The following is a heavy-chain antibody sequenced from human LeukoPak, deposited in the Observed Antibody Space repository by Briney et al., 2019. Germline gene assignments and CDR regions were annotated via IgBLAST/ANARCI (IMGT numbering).Heavy chain of an antibody. J-gene: IGHJ4*02. Sequence: ASVKVSCKASDYTFSSYGISWVRQAPGQGLEWMGSISPYTGDTKYAERLQDRVIMTTDTSTRTAYMELRSLTSDDTAVFYCARDQYDSVWGSYRPYFDFWGQGTLVTVSS. V-gene: IGHV1-18*04. D-gene: IGHD3-16*02. CDR3: ARDQYDSVWGSYRPYFDF. CDR1: DYTFSSYG. CDR2: ISPYTGDT.